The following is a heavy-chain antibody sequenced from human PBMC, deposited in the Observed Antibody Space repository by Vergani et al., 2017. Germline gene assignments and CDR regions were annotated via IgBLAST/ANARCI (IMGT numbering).Heavy chain of an antibody. V-gene: IGHV3-30*18. J-gene: IGHJ4*02. CDR1: GFRFRDYG. D-gene: IGHD1-1*01. CDR2: ISYDGDTT. CDR3: AKFRLKITTPDRGDF. Sequence: HVHMVESGGGVVQPGRSLRLSCAVSGFRFRDYGMHWVRQAPGRGLEWVALISYDGDTTYYEASVKGRFTISRDNSKNTLFLQMHSLRVEDTALYYCAKFRLKITTPDRGDFWGQGSLVTVSS.